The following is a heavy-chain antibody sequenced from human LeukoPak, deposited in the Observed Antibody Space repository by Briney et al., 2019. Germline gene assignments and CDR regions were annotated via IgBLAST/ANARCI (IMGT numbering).Heavy chain of an antibody. V-gene: IGHV4-34*01. CDR1: GGSFSGYY. D-gene: IGHD1-26*01. CDR2: IDHSGST. Sequence: SETLSLTCAVYGGSFSGYYWSWIRQPPGKGLEWIGEIDHSGSTNYNPSLKSRVTISVDTSKNQFSLKLSSVTAADTAVYYCAREIGGRSVYYYYYYMDVWGKGTTVTVS. CDR3: AREIGGRSVYYYYYYMDV. J-gene: IGHJ6*03.